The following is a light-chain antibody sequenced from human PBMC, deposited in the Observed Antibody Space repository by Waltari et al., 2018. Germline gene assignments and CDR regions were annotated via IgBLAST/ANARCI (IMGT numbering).Light chain of an antibody. CDR3: QQYDSSLWT. CDR2: GAS. Sequence: ENALTQSPDTLSLSPGERATLSCRASQSVSSNSLAWYQHKPGQAPRLLIYGASTRATDIPDRFSGSESGTDFTLTISRLEPEDFAVYYCQQYDSSLWTFGQGTKVEIK. J-gene: IGKJ1*01. V-gene: IGKV3-20*01. CDR1: QSVSSNS.